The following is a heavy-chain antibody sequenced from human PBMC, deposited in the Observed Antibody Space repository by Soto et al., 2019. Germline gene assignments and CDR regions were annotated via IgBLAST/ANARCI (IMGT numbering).Heavy chain of an antibody. CDR1: GFTFSNYA. J-gene: IGHJ6*02. V-gene: IGHV3-23*01. D-gene: IGHD6-6*01. Sequence: EVQLLESGGGLVQPGGSLRLSCAASGFTFSNYAMSWVRQAPGKGLEWVSAISGSGGSTFYADSVKGRFTISRDKSKNTVYLQMGSLRAEDTAMFFCARDEKDISSSGGRRVYYHYGMDVWGQGTTVTVSS. CDR2: ISGSGGST. CDR3: ARDEKDISSSGGRRVYYHYGMDV.